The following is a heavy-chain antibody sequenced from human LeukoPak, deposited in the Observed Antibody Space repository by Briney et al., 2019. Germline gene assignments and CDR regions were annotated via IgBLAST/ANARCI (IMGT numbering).Heavy chain of an antibody. Sequence: AASVKVSCKAFGYTLSSYGISWLRQAPGQGLEWIGWISGYNYKTRYAQTFQGRVAMTIDTSTKTVSMELRILRSDDTAVYYCARDHEGSPFWRDAFDIWGQGTMVTVS. J-gene: IGHJ3*02. CDR1: GYTLSSYG. D-gene: IGHD3-3*01. CDR3: ARDHEGSPFWRDAFDI. CDR2: ISGYNYKT. V-gene: IGHV1-18*04.